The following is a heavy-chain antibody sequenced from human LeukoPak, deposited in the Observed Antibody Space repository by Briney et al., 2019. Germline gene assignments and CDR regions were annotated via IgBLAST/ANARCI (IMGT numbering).Heavy chain of an antibody. D-gene: IGHD6-13*01. V-gene: IGHV4-59*08. CDR2: IYYSGNT. CDR1: GGSINGYY. CDR3: ARLHFAAAEESDP. J-gene: IGHJ5*02. Sequence: PSETLSLTCTVFGGSINGYYWSWIRQPPGKGLEWIGYIYYSGNTNYNPSLKSRVSISVDTSKNQFSLNLSSVTAADTAVYYCARLHFAAAEESDPWGQGTLVTVSS.